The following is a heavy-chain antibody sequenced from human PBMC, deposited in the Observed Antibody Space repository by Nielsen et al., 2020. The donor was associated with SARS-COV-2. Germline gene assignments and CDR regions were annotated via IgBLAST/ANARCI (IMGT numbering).Heavy chain of an antibody. CDR3: ARDGASGRFYDWLSHFDL. D-gene: IGHD3-3*01. CDR1: DASLSGLY. V-gene: IGHV4-34*01. CDR2: VSHSAIT. J-gene: IGHJ2*01. Sequence: SDTLSLTFAVSDASLSGLYWTWSPQPPGKGLEWIGVVSHSAITNTNPSPKSRVTISVDTSKSQFSLKLRSVTAADTAVYYCARDGASGRFYDWLSHFDLWGRGTLVTVSS.